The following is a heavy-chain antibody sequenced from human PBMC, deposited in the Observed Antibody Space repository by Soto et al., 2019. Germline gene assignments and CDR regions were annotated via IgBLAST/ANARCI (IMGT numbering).Heavy chain of an antibody. Sequence: SETLSLTCTVSGGSISSGGYYWSWIRQHPGKGLEWIGYIYYSGSTYYNPSLKSRVTISVDTSKNQFSLKLSSVTAADTAVYYCARVADSSSWYGNYYYGMDVWGQGTTVTVSS. CDR3: ARVADSSSWYGNYYYGMDV. CDR1: GGSISSGGYY. J-gene: IGHJ6*02. D-gene: IGHD6-13*01. V-gene: IGHV4-31*03. CDR2: IYYSGST.